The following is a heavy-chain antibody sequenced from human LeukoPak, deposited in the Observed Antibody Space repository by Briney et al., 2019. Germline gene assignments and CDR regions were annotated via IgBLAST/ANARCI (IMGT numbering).Heavy chain of an antibody. J-gene: IGHJ4*02. Sequence: ASVKVSCKASGYTFTGNYIYWVRQAPGQGLEWMGMIYPRDGSTSYAQKFQGRVTVTRDTSTSTVHMELSGLRSEDTAVYYCARDQEGFDYWGQGTLVTVSS. CDR3: ARDQEGFDY. V-gene: IGHV1-46*01. CDR2: IYPRDGST. CDR1: GYTFTGNY.